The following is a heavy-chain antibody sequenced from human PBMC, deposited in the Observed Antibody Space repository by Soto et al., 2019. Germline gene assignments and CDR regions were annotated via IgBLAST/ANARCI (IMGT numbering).Heavy chain of an antibody. V-gene: IGHV1-8*01. CDR2: MNPNSGNT. Sequence: ASVKVSCKASGYTFTSYDINWVRQATGQGLEWMGWMNPNSGNTGYAQKFQGRVTMTRNTSISTAYMELSSLRSEDTAVYYCARGLGGFWSVYSTDVSGWFDPWGQGTLVTVSS. CDR1: GYTFTSYD. CDR3: ARGLGGFWSVYSTDVSGWFDP. J-gene: IGHJ5*02. D-gene: IGHD3-3*01.